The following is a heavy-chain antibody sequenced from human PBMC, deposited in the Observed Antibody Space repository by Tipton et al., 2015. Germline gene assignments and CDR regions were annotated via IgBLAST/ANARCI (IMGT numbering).Heavy chain of an antibody. V-gene: IGHV4-61*01. CDR3: ACHDYDLLTRDYQTVDY. CDR2: ISYTDGA. CDR1: GGSVTSGSYY. J-gene: IGHJ4*02. Sequence: TLSLTCTVSGGSVTSGSYYWSWIRQPPGKGLEWIGYISYTDGAHYNPALKSRVTISVDTSKNQFSLTLNSVTAADTAVYYCACHDYDLLTRDYQTVDYWGQGTLVTVSS. D-gene: IGHD3-9*01.